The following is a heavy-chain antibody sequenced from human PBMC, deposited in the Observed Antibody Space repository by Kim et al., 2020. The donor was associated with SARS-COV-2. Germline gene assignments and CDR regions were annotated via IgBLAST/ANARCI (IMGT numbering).Heavy chain of an antibody. D-gene: IGHD5-12*01. Sequence: ASVKVSCKASGYTFTSYDINWVRQATGQGLEWMGWMNPNSGNTGYAQKFQGRVTMTRNTSISTAYMELSSLRSEDTAVYYCASSGYEPHTLYYYGMDVWGQGTTVTVSS. J-gene: IGHJ6*02. CDR2: MNPNSGNT. V-gene: IGHV1-8*01. CDR1: GYTFTSYD. CDR3: ASSGYEPHTLYYYGMDV.